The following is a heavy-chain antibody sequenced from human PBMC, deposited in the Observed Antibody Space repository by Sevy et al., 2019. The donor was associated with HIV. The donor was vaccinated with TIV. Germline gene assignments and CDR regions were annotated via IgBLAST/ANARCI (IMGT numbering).Heavy chain of an antibody. CDR2: ISPHNSDT. D-gene: IGHD2-15*01. J-gene: IGHJ4*02. Sequence: AAVKVSCKASGYTFNTYRITWVGQAPGQGLEWMGWISPHNSDTKYSQKLQGRVTMITETSTSTAHMELRSLRSVDTAVYYCARAYCSGRRCYSLAFWGQGTMVTVSS. CDR1: GYTFNTYR. CDR3: ARAYCSGRRCYSLAF. V-gene: IGHV1-18*01.